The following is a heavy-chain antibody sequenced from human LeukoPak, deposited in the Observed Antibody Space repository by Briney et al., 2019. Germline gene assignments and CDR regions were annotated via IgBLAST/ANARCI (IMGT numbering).Heavy chain of an antibody. CDR3: ARSQFDY. CDR2: ISGDGNTT. V-gene: IGHV3-74*01. CDR1: GFAFSSYW. Sequence: GGSLRLSCATSGFAFSSYWMLWVRQAPGKGLVWVSRISGDGNTTTYADSVKGRFTISRDNTKNILYLEMNSLRAEDTAIYYCARSQFDYWGQGILVTVSS. J-gene: IGHJ4*02.